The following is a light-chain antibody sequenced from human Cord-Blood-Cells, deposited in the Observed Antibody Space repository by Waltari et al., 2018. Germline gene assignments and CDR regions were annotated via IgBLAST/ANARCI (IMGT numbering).Light chain of an antibody. CDR3: QQYNSYSRT. CDR2: KAS. J-gene: IGKJ1*01. Sequence: DIQMTQSPSTLSAPVGDRVNITCRASQSISSWLAWYQQKPGKAPKLLIYKASSLESGVTSSFSGSGSWTEFTLTISSLQPDDFATYYCQQYNSYSRTFGQGTKVEIK. V-gene: IGKV1-5*03. CDR1: QSISSW.